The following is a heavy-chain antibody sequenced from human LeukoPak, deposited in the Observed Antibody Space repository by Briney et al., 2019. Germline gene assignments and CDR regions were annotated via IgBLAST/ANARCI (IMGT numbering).Heavy chain of an antibody. Sequence: GESLRLSCAAPGFSISGYWMSWVRQSPGKGLEWVANIKQDGSEKYYVDSVKGRFTISRDNAKNSVFLQMNSLRAEDTAVYYCAKRGPNYYFDYWGQGTLVTVSS. CDR2: IKQDGSEK. J-gene: IGHJ4*02. CDR1: GFSISGYW. D-gene: IGHD4/OR15-4a*01. V-gene: IGHV3-7*03. CDR3: AKRGPNYYFDY.